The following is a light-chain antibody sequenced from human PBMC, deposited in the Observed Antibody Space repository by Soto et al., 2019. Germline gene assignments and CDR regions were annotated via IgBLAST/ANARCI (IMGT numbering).Light chain of an antibody. J-gene: IGKJ3*01. CDR1: QSVSSY. CDR3: QQRYNWPLFT. Sequence: EIVLTQSPATLSLSPGERATLSCRASQSVSSYLAWYQQKRGQAPRLLIYDASNRATCIPARFSGSGSGTDFTLTISSLEPEDFAVYYCQQRYNWPLFTFGPGTKVDIK. CDR2: DAS. V-gene: IGKV3-11*01.